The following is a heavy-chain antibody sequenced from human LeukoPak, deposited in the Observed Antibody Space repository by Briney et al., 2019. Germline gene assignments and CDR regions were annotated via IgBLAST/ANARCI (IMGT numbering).Heavy chain of an antibody. D-gene: IGHD6-13*01. V-gene: IGHV3-30*02. CDR1: GFTFSSYG. CDR3: SYSSSWYSLFDY. CDR2: IRHDGSNK. Sequence: PGGSLRLSCAASGFTFSSYGMHWVRQAPGKGLEWVAFIRHDGSNKYYADSVKGRFTISRDNSKNTLYLQMNSLRAEDTAVYYCSYSSSWYSLFDYWGQGTLVTVSS. J-gene: IGHJ4*02.